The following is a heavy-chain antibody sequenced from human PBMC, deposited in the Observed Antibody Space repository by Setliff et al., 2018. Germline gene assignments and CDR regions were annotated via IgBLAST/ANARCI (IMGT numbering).Heavy chain of an antibody. V-gene: IGHV4-31*03. CDR3: AREVYCSGGRCYGQMPAALGH. Sequence: SETLSLTCTVSGGSVSNSGFFWGWLRQAPGKGLEWIGYIYYSGSTSYYNPSLKSRVTISVDTSKNQFSLKLSSVTAADTAVYYCAREVYCSGGRCYGQMPAALGHWGQGTLVTVSS. CDR2: IYYSGST. J-gene: IGHJ4*02. D-gene: IGHD2-15*01. CDR1: GGSVSNSGFF.